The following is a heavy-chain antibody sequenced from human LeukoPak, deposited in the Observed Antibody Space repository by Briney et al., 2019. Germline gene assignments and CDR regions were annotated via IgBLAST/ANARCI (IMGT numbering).Heavy chain of an antibody. V-gene: IGHV3-7*01. D-gene: IGHD6-13*01. CDR2: IKQDGSEK. J-gene: IGHJ6*03. CDR3: ARDRLEDSSSWYGGPYYYYMDV. Sequence: GGSLRLSCAASGFTFSSYWMSWVRQAPGKELEWVANIKQDGSEKYYVDSVKGRFTISRDNAKNSLYLQMNSLRAEDTAVYYCARDRLEDSSSWYGGPYYYYMDVWGKGATVTVSS. CDR1: GFTFSSYW.